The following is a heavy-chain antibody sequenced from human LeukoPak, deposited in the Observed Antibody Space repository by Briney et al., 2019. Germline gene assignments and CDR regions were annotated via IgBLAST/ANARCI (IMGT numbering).Heavy chain of an antibody. CDR1: GYIFTSYW. CDR2: IYPGDSDT. CDR3: ARPYYSSSWPIDY. D-gene: IGHD6-13*01. V-gene: IGHV5-51*01. Sequence: PGESLKISCKGSGYIFTSYWIGWVRQMPGKGLEWMGIIYPGDSDTRYSPSFQGQVTISADKSISTAYLQWSSLKASDTAMYYCARPYYSSSWPIDYWGQGTLVTVSS. J-gene: IGHJ4*02.